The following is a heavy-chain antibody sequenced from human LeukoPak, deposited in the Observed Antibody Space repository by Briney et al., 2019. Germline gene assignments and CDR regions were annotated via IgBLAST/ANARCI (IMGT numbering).Heavy chain of an antibody. CDR2: VRSKANSYAT. CDR1: GFTFSGSA. D-gene: IGHD3-22*01. V-gene: IGHV3-73*01. Sequence: GGSLRLSCATSGFTFSGSAIHWVRQASGKGLEWVGRVRSKANSYATTDAASVKGRFTISRDDSKNTAYLQMNSLKTEDTAVYYCTRPSYDSSVSGVVYWGQGTLVTVSS. J-gene: IGHJ4*02. CDR3: TRPSYDSSVSGVVY.